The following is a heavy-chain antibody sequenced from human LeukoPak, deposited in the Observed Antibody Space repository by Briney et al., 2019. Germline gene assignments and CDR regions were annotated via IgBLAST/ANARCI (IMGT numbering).Heavy chain of an antibody. CDR2: ISSSSIYT. CDR1: GFIFSDYY. CDR3: ARGSPPDY. J-gene: IGHJ4*02. D-gene: IGHD2-15*01. Sequence: GGSLRLSCAASGFIFSDYYMSRIRQAPGKGLEWLSYISSSSIYTSYADSVKGRFTISRDNAKNSLYLQLNSLRAEDTAVYYCARGSPPDYWGQGTLVTVSS. V-gene: IGHV3-11*05.